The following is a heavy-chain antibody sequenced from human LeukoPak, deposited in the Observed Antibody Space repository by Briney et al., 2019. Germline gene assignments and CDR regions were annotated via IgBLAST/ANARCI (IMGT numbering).Heavy chain of an antibody. CDR3: TTEAPGGRGFDY. V-gene: IGHV3-15*01. D-gene: IGHD2-15*01. J-gene: IGHJ4*02. CDR1: GFTFSNVW. Sequence: PGGSLRLSCAASGFTFSNVWMNWVRQAPGKGLEWVGRIKSKTASETTDYAAPVKGTFTISRDDSKNTLFLQMNSLKTEDTAVCYCTTEAPGGRGFDYWGPGTLVTVSS. CDR2: IKSKTASETT.